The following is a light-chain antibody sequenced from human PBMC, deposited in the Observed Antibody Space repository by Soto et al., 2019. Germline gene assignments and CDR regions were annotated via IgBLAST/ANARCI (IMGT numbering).Light chain of an antibody. Sequence: QAVVTQPPSVSGAPGQRVTISCIGSASNIGAGYDVHWYQQLPGTAPKLLIFGNSNRPSGVPDRFSGSKSGTSASLAITGLQADDEADYYCQSYDSGGVFGGGTQLTVL. J-gene: IGLJ3*02. CDR3: QSYDSGGV. CDR2: GNS. V-gene: IGLV1-40*01. CDR1: ASNIGAGYD.